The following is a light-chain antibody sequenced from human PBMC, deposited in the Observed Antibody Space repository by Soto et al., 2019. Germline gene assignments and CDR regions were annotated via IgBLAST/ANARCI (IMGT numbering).Light chain of an antibody. J-gene: IGLJ1*01. CDR1: SSDVGGYNS. V-gene: IGLV2-14*03. Sequence: QSVLTQPASGSGSPGQSSTISCTGTSSDVGGYNSVSWYQHHPGKAPKLMIYNVNNRPSGVSNRFSGSKSGNTASLTISGLQAEDEADYYCSSYTTSSTYVFGTGTKVTVL. CDR3: SSYTTSSTYV. CDR2: NVN.